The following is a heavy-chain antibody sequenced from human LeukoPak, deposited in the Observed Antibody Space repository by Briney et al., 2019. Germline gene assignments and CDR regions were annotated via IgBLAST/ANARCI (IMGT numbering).Heavy chain of an antibody. CDR1: GGSISSGNW. J-gene: IGHJ4*02. V-gene: IGHV4-4*02. CDR3: WHSGYEAGFDY. CDR2: IHHSGST. Sequence: SETLSLTCAVSGGSISSGNWWSWVRQPPGKGLEWIGEIHHSGSTNYNPSLKSRVTISVGNSKNQFSLKVRSVTAADTAVYYCWHSGYEAGFDYWGQGTLVTVSS. D-gene: IGHD5-12*01.